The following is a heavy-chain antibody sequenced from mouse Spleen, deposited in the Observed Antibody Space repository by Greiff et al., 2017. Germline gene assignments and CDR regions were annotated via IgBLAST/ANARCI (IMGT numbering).Heavy chain of an antibody. J-gene: IGHJ4*01. CDR3: ARSGYYENYAMDY. CDR2: INPSSGYT. CDR1: GYTLTSYT. V-gene: IGHV1-4*01. Sequence: VQLQQSGAELARPGASVKMSCKASGYTLTSYTMHWVKQRPGQGLEWIGYINPSSGYTKYNQKFKDKATLTADKSSSTAYMQLSSLTSEDSAVYYCARSGYYENYAMDYWGQGTSVTVSS. D-gene: IGHD2-3*01.